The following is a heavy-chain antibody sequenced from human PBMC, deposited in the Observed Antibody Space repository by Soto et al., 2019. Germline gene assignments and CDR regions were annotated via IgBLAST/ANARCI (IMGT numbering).Heavy chain of an antibody. CDR3: ARSIVVVTALDY. CDR2: INAGNGNT. Sequence: QVQLVQSGAEEKKPGASVKVSCKASGYTFTSYAMHWVRQAPGQRLEWMGRINAGNGNTKYSQKFQGRVTITRDTSASTAYMELSRLRSEDTAGYYCARSIVVVTALDYWGQGNLVTVSS. J-gene: IGHJ4*02. CDR1: GYTFTSYA. V-gene: IGHV1-3*05. D-gene: IGHD2-21*02.